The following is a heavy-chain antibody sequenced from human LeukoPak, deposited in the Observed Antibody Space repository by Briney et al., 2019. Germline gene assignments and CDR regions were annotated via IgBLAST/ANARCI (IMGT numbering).Heavy chain of an antibody. CDR1: GFTFSSYG. J-gene: IGHJ4*02. Sequence: PGRSLRLSCAASGFTFSSYGMHWVRQAPGKGLEWVAGISASGGNTFYADSVKGRFSISRENSKNTLYLQMNSLRGEDTAVYYCAKDGDTMIRGVIYYDCWGQGTLVSVSS. D-gene: IGHD3-10*01. CDR3: AKDGDTMIRGVIYYDC. CDR2: ISASGGNT. V-gene: IGHV3-23*01.